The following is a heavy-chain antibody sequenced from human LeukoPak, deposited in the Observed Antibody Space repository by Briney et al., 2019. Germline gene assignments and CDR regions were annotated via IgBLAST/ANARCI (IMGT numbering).Heavy chain of an antibody. Sequence: SETLSLTCTVSGGSISSGSYYWSWIRQPAGKGLEWIGRIYTSGSTNYNPSLKSRVTISVDTSKNQFSLKLSSVTAADTAVYYCARDSRYYYDSSGYYSDYWGQGTLVTVSS. D-gene: IGHD3-22*01. CDR2: IYTSGST. CDR1: GGSISSGSYY. J-gene: IGHJ4*02. CDR3: ARDSRYYYDSSGYYSDY. V-gene: IGHV4-61*02.